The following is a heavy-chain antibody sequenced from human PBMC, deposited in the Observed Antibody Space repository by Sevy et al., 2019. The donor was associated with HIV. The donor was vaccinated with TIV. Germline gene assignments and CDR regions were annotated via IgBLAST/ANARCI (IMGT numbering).Heavy chain of an antibody. D-gene: IGHD4-17*01. CDR1: GFTFSSYS. V-gene: IGHV3-21*01. CDR3: ARDLHNDYGDYRGKHDAFDI. CDR2: ISSSSSYI. Sequence: GGSLRLSCAASGFTFSSYSMNWVRQAPGKGLQWVSSISSSSSYIYYADSVRGRFTISRDNAKNSLYLQMNSLRAEDTVVYYCARDLHNDYGDYRGKHDAFDIWGQGTMVTVSS. J-gene: IGHJ3*02.